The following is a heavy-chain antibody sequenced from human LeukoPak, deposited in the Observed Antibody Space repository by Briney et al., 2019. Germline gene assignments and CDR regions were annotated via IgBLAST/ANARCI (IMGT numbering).Heavy chain of an antibody. CDR3: SRELAWGPADY. D-gene: IGHD7-27*01. V-gene: IGHV6-1*01. J-gene: IGHJ4*02. Sequence: SQTLSLTCAIYGDSVCSNSAAWGWITQSPSRGPERLGRTYYRSGWYNDYALSVKSRITINPDSSKNQVSLQLNSVTPEDTAVYYCSRELAWGPADYWGQGTLVTVSS. CDR1: GDSVCSNSAA. CDR2: TYYRSGWYN.